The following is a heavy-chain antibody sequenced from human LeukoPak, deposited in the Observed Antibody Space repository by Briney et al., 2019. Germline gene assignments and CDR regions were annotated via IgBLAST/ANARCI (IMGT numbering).Heavy chain of an antibody. CDR2: INPNSGGT. CDR3: ARASTSSGWYVWFDP. Sequence: ASVKVSCKASGYTFTGYYMHWVRQAPGQGLEWMRWINPNSGGTNYAQKFQGWVTMTRDTSISTAYMELSRLRSDDTAVYYCARASTSSGWYVWFDPWGQGTLVTVSS. D-gene: IGHD6-19*01. J-gene: IGHJ5*02. V-gene: IGHV1-2*04. CDR1: GYTFTGYY.